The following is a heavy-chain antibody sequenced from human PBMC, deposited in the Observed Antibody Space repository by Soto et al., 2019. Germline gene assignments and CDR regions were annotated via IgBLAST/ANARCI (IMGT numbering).Heavy chain of an antibody. Sequence: QVQLQESGPGLVKPSETLSLTCTASGGSISSYYWSWIRQPPGKGLEWIGYIYYSGSTNYNPSLKSRVTISVDTSKNQFSLKLSSVTAADTAVYYCARVIGYNWFDPWGQGTLVTVSS. CDR3: ARVIGYNWFDP. D-gene: IGHD3-16*02. CDR1: GGSISSYY. CDR2: IYYSGST. J-gene: IGHJ5*02. V-gene: IGHV4-59*01.